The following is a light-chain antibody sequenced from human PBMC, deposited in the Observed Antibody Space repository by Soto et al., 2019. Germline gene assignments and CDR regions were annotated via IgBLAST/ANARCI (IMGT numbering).Light chain of an antibody. CDR1: SNDIGAYNF. V-gene: IGLV2-14*03. J-gene: IGLJ1*01. CDR2: DVS. Sequence: QSVLAQPASVSGSPGQSITISCTGTSNDIGAYNFVSWYQQHPGKAPKLMIYDVSNRPSGLSNRFSGSKSGSTASLTISGLQAEDEADYYCSAYTTSSLYVFGTGTKVTVL. CDR3: SAYTTSSLYV.